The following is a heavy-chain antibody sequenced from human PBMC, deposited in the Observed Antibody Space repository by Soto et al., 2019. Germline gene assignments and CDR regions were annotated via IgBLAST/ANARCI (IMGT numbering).Heavy chain of an antibody. Sequence: LSLTCTFSGDSVSRGGAYWSWIRQLPGKGLEWIGYIYYSGSANYTPSLKSRLTISLDTSQNQFSLKLTSVTAADTAVYYCATAEAVAGFIPRQRGDHFDFWGQGTLVTVSS. D-gene: IGHD6-19*01. CDR3: ATAEAVAGFIPRQRGDHFDF. CDR1: GDSVSRGGAY. J-gene: IGHJ4*02. V-gene: IGHV4-31*03. CDR2: IYYSGSA.